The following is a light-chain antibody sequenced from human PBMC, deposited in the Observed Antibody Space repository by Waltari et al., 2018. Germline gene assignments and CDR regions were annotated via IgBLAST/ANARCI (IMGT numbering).Light chain of an antibody. CDR2: SST. Sequence: QSALTQPPSASGTPGQTVPIFCSGGNSNIGSNVVNWYQQVPGTAPKLLIYSSTYRPSGVPDRFSGSKSGTSASLAISGLQSDDEGDYYCATWDDRLTGVVFGGGTKVTVL. V-gene: IGLV1-44*01. CDR1: NSNIGSNV. CDR3: ATWDDRLTGVV. J-gene: IGLJ2*01.